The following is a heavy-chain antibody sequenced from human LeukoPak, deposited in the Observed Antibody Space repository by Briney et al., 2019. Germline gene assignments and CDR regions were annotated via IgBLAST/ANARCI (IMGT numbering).Heavy chain of an antibody. CDR2: IYYSGST. Sequence: SQTLSLTCTVSGGSISSGGYYWSWIRQHPGKGLEWIGYIYYSGSTYYNPSLKSRVTIPVDTSKNQFSLKLSSVTAADTAVYYCARAQAVLLWFGELSINWFDPWGQGTLVTVSS. J-gene: IGHJ5*02. V-gene: IGHV4-31*03. D-gene: IGHD3-10*01. CDR1: GGSISSGGYY. CDR3: ARAQAVLLWFGELSINWFDP.